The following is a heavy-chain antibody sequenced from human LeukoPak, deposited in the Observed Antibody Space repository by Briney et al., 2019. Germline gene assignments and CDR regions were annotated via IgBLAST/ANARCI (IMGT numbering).Heavy chain of an antibody. J-gene: IGHJ4*02. CDR2: IYHSGST. Sequence: PSETLSLTCTVSGYSISSGYYWGWIRQPPGKGLEWIGSIYHSGSTYYNPSLKSRVTISVDTSKNQFSLKLSSVTAADTAVHYCARVEALYCSSTSCFYYYFDYWGQGTLVTVSS. D-gene: IGHD2-2*01. CDR3: ARVEALYCSSTSCFYYYFDY. V-gene: IGHV4-38-2*02. CDR1: GYSISSGYY.